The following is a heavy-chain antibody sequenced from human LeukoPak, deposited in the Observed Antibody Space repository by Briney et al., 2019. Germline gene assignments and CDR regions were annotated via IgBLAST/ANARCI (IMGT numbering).Heavy chain of an antibody. CDR3: VRGTGY. J-gene: IGHJ4*02. Sequence: GGSLRLSCSLSGFTFSTYVMHWVRQAPEKGLEYVSAISSNGDNTYYADSVKGTFTISRDNSKNTLYLQISSLRADDTAVYYCVRGTGYWGQGTLVTVSS. V-gene: IGHV3-64D*06. CDR2: ISSNGDNT. CDR1: GFTFSTYV.